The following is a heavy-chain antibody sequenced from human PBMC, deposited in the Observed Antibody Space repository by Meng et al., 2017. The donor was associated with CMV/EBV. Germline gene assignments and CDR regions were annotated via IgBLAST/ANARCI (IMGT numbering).Heavy chain of an antibody. CDR1: GFTVSSNY. V-gene: IGHV3-11*01. D-gene: IGHD5-18*01. Sequence: GESLKISCAASGFTVSSNYMSWVRQAPGKGLEWVSYISSSGSTIYYADSVKGRFTISRDNAKNSLYLQMNSLRAEDTAVYYCARPPGYSYHAYYFDYWGQGTLVTVSS. CDR3: ARPPGYSYHAYYFDY. J-gene: IGHJ4*02. CDR2: ISSSGSTI.